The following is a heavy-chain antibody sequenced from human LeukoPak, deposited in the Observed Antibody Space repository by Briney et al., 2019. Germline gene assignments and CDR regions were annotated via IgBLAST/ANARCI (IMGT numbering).Heavy chain of an antibody. CDR1: GFTFSSYG. J-gene: IGHJ4*02. V-gene: IGHV3-23*01. D-gene: IGHD3-10*01. CDR2: ISGSGGST. CDR3: AKDPAAMVRGVIKGYFDY. Sequence: GGSLRLSCAASGFTFSSYGMHWVRHAPGKGLEWVSAISGSGGSTYYADSVKGRFTISRDNSKNTLYLQMNSLRAEDTAVYYCAKDPAAMVRGVIKGYFDYWGQGTLVTVSS.